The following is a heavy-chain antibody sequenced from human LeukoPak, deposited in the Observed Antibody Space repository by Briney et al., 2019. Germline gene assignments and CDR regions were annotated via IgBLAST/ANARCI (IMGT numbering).Heavy chain of an antibody. J-gene: IGHJ4*02. CDR3: AKELYGWYYDY. Sequence: GGSLRLSCAASGLTVSSNYMSWVRQAPGKGLEWVSAISGSDGSTNYADSVKGRFSISRDNSKNTLYPHMKSLTAEDTAVYYCAKELYGWYYDYWGQGTLVTVSS. V-gene: IGHV3-23*01. CDR1: GLTVSSNY. CDR2: ISGSDGST. D-gene: IGHD6-19*01.